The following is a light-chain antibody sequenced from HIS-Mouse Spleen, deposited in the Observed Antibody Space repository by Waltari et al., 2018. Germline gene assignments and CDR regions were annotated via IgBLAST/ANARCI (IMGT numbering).Light chain of an antibody. CDR2: DVS. CDR1: SRDVGGYNY. Sequence: QSALTQPRSVSGSPGQSVTISCTGTSRDVGGYNYVSWYQPHPGQAPKLMIYDVSKRPSGVPDRFSGSKSGNTASLTISGLQAEDEADYYCCSYAGSYNWVFGGGTKLTVL. CDR3: CSYAGSYNWV. J-gene: IGLJ3*02. V-gene: IGLV2-11*01.